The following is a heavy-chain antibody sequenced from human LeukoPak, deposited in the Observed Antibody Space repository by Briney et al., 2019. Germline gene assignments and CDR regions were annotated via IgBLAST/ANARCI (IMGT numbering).Heavy chain of an antibody. CDR1: GGSFSGYY. Sequence: PSETLSLTCAVYGGSFSGYYWSWIRQPPGKGLEWIGEINHSGSTNYNPSLKSRVTISVDTSKNQFSLMLSSVTAADTAVYYCARLIGTRPPFDYWGQGTLVTVSS. J-gene: IGHJ4*02. CDR3: ARLIGTRPPFDY. V-gene: IGHV4-34*01. CDR2: INHSGST.